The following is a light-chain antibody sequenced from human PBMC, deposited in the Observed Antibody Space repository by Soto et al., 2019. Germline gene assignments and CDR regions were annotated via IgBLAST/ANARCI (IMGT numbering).Light chain of an antibody. CDR3: AAWDDSLNGYV. CDR1: SSNIGSNT. CDR2: RNN. Sequence: QSVLTQPPSASGTPGQMVTISCSGSSSNIGSNTVNWYQQLPGTAPKLLIYRNNQRPSGVPDRFSGSKSGTSASLAISGLQSEDEADYYCAAWDDSLNGYVFGTGTKVTVL. V-gene: IGLV1-44*01. J-gene: IGLJ1*01.